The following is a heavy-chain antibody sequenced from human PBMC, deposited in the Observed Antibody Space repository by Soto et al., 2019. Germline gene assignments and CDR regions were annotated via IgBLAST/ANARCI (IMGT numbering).Heavy chain of an antibody. CDR3: ARDQGADYVDYVREQEVCFDY. V-gene: IGHV3-33*01. Sequence: QVQLVESGGGVVQPGRSLRLSCAASGFTFSSYGMHWVRQAPGKGLEWVAVIWYDGSNKYYADSVKGRFTISRDNSKNTLYLQMNSLRAEDTAVYYCARDQGADYVDYVREQEVCFDYWGQGTLVTVSS. CDR1: GFTFSSYG. D-gene: IGHD4-17*01. J-gene: IGHJ4*02. CDR2: IWYDGSNK.